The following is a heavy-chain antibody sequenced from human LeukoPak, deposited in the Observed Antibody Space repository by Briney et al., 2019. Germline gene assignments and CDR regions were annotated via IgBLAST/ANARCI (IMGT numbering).Heavy chain of an antibody. J-gene: IGHJ3*01. V-gene: IGHV3-21*01. D-gene: IGHD5-24*01. CDR1: GFIFGSYN. Sequence: GGSLRLSCAASGFIFGSYNMNWVRQAPGKGLEWVSSISSSSNYIYYADSVKGRFTISRDNAKSSLSLQMNSLSAEDTAVYYCARDGYNSANGIDVWGQGTMVTVSS. CDR2: ISSSSNYI. CDR3: ARDGYNSANGIDV.